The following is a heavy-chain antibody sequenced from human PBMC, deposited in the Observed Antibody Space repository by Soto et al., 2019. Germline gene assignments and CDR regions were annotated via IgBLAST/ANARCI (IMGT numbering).Heavy chain of an antibody. V-gene: IGHV4-61*01. CDR3: ARIVVGATVDL. D-gene: IGHD1-26*01. Sequence: SETLSLTCSVSGDSVSSDTYFWTWIRQPPGKGLDWIAYISYTGDTNYNPSLKSRITISVDTSRNQFSLTMTSVTAVDTAVYVCARIVVGATVDLWGQGSLVTVSS. CDR1: GDSVSSDTYF. J-gene: IGHJ4*01. CDR2: ISYTGDT.